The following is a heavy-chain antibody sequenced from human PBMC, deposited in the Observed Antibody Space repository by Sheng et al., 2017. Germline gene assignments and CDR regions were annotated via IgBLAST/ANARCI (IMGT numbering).Heavy chain of an antibody. Sequence: EVQLVESGGGLVQPGGSLRLSCAASGFTFSSYWMSWVRQAPGMGLEWLSLIHTNGNTYYTDSVKGRFTISRDISKNTLYLQMNSLRAEDTALYYCARDHEGRPFDDWGQGTLVTVSS. J-gene: IGHJ4*02. V-gene: IGHV3-66*01. CDR2: IHTNGNT. CDR3: ARDHEGRPFDD. D-gene: IGHD3-10*01. CDR1: GFTFSSYW.